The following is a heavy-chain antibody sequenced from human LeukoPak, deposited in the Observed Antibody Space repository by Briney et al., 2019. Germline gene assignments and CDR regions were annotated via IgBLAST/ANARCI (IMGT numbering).Heavy chain of an antibody. CDR2: IGTAGDT. J-gene: IGHJ5*02. V-gene: IGHV3-13*01. CDR3: ARQKGIVPRDNWFDP. D-gene: IGHD2-2*01. Sequence: GGSLRLSCAASGFTFSRYDMHWVRQDTGRGLEWVSAIGTAGDTYYPGSVKGRFTISRENAKNSLYLQMNSLRAEDTAVYYCARQKGIVPRDNWFDPWGQGTLVTVSS. CDR1: GFTFSRYD.